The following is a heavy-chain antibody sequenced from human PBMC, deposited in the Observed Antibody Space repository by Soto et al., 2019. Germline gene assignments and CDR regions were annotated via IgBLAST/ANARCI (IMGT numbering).Heavy chain of an antibody. D-gene: IGHD3-10*01. Sequence: QVQLVQTGAEVKKPGASVKVSCKASGYTFTSYDINWVRQATGQGLEWLGWMNPNSGNTSYAQKVHGRSNMTRDTSISTDYMERSSLRSEDTAEYYCARVGGRYYYGYGSYRDWGQGTRVTVSS. CDR1: GYTFTSYD. V-gene: IGHV1-8*01. CDR2: MNPNSGNT. CDR3: ARVGGRYYYGYGSYRD. J-gene: IGHJ4*02.